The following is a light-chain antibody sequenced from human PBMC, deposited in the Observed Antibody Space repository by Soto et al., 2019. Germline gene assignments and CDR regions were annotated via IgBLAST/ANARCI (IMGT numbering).Light chain of an antibody. Sequence: DIQMTQSPSTLSASVGDRVTITCRASQSISTWLAWYQQKPGKAPKLLIYKASNLEGGGPSRFSGSGSGTEVTITISSLQPDDFATYYCQQYNTYPLTFGGGTTVEIK. CDR3: QQYNTYPLT. J-gene: IGKJ4*01. V-gene: IGKV1-5*03. CDR2: KAS. CDR1: QSISTW.